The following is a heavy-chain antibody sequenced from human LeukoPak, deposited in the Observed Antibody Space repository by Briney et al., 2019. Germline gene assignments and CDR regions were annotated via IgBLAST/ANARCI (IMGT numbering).Heavy chain of an antibody. V-gene: IGHV4-39*01. Sequence: PSETLSLTGTVSGGSISSSSYYWGWIRQPPGKGLEWIGSIYYSGSTYYNPSLKSRVTISVDTSKNQFSLKLSSVTAADTAVYYCARATYYYDSSGPVPLYYFDYWGQGTLVTVSS. D-gene: IGHD3-22*01. CDR2: IYYSGST. J-gene: IGHJ4*02. CDR1: GGSISSSSYY. CDR3: ARATYYYDSSGPVPLYYFDY.